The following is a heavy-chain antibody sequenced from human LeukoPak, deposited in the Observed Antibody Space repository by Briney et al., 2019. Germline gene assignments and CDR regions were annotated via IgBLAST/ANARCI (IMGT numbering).Heavy chain of an antibody. Sequence: GGSLRLSCAASGFTFSSYWMSWVRQAPGKGLEWVANIKQDGSEKYYVDSAKGRFTISRDNAKNSLYLQMNSLRAEDTAVYYCASPMVGGVIGDFDYWGQGTLVTVSS. J-gene: IGHJ4*02. CDR1: GFTFSSYW. V-gene: IGHV3-7*01. D-gene: IGHD3-10*01. CDR3: ASPMVGGVIGDFDY. CDR2: IKQDGSEK.